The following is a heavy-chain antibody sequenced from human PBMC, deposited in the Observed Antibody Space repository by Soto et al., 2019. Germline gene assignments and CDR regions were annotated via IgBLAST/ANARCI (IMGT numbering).Heavy chain of an antibody. D-gene: IGHD3-3*01. CDR2: ISHSGST. Sequence: PPETLSLTCAVSGGSLSGSFWSWIRQPPGKGLEWIGEISHSGSTNYNSSLRSRVTISVDTSKNQFSLKLTSVTAADTAVYYCARGKFWSADFDYWGQGTLVTVSS. J-gene: IGHJ4*02. V-gene: IGHV4-34*01. CDR1: GGSLSGSF. CDR3: ARGKFWSADFDY.